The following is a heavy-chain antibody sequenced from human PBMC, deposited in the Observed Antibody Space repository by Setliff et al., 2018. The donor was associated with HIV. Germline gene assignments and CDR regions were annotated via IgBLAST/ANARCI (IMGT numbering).Heavy chain of an antibody. D-gene: IGHD2-15*01. CDR2: MNPNSGNT. Sequence: SVKVSCKSSGYTFTSYDINWVRQATGQGLEWMGWMNPNSGNTGYAQKFQGRVTMTWNTSISTAYMELSSLGSEDTAVYYCARARAAGGQRYYFDYWGQGTLVTVSS. V-gene: IGHV1-8*01. J-gene: IGHJ4*02. CDR1: GYTFTSYD. CDR3: ARARAAGGQRYYFDY.